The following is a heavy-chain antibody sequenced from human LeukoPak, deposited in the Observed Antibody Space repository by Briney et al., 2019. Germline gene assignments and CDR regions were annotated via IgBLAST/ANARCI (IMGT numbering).Heavy chain of an antibody. Sequence: ASVKVSCKASGYTFTNYGISWVRQAPGQGLEWMAWISAYNGDTRYAQKFQGRVILTTETSTTTAYMEPRNLRSDDTAVYYCARDACVSCGGDCCHDPWGQGTLVTVSS. J-gene: IGHJ5*02. CDR1: GYTFTNYG. CDR2: ISAYNGDT. D-gene: IGHD2-21*02. V-gene: IGHV1-18*01. CDR3: ARDACVSCGGDCCHDP.